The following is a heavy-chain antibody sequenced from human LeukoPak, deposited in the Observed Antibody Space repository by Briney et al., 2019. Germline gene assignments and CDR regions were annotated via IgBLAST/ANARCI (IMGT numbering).Heavy chain of an antibody. J-gene: IGHJ4*02. D-gene: IGHD3-22*01. Sequence: GESLKISCKASGYTFTSYAMHWVRQAPGQRLEWMGWINAGNGNTEYSQKFQGRVTITRDTSASTAYMELSSLRSEDTAVYYCAREGYYDRKGLDYWGQGTLVTVSS. CDR2: INAGNGNT. CDR3: AREGYYDRKGLDY. CDR1: GYTFTSYA. V-gene: IGHV1-3*01.